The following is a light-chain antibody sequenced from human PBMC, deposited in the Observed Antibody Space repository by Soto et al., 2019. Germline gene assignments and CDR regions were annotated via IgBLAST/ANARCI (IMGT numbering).Light chain of an antibody. CDR1: QSVSSN. CDR3: QQYNNWPLALT. CDR2: GAS. V-gene: IGKV3-15*01. Sequence: EIVMTQSPATLSVSPGERATLSCRARQSVSSNLAWYQQKPGQAPRLLIYGASTRATGIPGRFSGSGSGTEFTLTLSSLQSEDFAFYYCQQYNNWPLALTFGGGTKVEIK. J-gene: IGKJ4*01.